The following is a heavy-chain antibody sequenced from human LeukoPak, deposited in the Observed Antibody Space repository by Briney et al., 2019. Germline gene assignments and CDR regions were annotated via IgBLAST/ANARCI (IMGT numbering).Heavy chain of an antibody. V-gene: IGHV1-69*13. CDR2: IIPIFGTA. CDR1: GYTFTSYG. CDR3: ASADSSYLGSCDY. Sequence: GASMKVSCKASGYTFTSYGISWVRQAPGQGLEWMGGIIPIFGTANYAQKFQGRVTITADESTSTAYMELSSLRSEDTAVYFCASADSSYLGSCDYWGQGTLVTVSS. D-gene: IGHD6-6*01. J-gene: IGHJ4*02.